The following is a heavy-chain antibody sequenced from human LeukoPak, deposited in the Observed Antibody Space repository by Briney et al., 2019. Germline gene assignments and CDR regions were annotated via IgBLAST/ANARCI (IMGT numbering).Heavy chain of an antibody. D-gene: IGHD2/OR15-2a*01. Sequence: KGGASLQISCEGAGYIFTSYWIGWGRELPGKGLEWMGIIYPGDSDTRDSPSLQGQVTISADKSISTAYLQWSSLKASDTAMYYCARLDPFHGYYYMDVWGKGTTVTVSS. V-gene: IGHV5-51*01. CDR1: GYIFTSYW. CDR3: ARLDPFHGYYYMDV. J-gene: IGHJ6*03. CDR2: IYPGDSDT.